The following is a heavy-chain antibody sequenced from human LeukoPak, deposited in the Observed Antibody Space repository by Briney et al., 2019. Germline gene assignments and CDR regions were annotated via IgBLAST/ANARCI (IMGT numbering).Heavy chain of an antibody. D-gene: IGHD2-15*01. CDR3: VRRYSFGPYGMDV. V-gene: IGHV3-64D*09. Sequence: GGSLRLSCSASGFPFSSYAMHWVRQAPGKGLEYVSAISDSGGSTYYADSVKGRFTISRDNSKNTLYLQMRAEDTAVYFCVRRYSFGPYGMDVWGQGTTVTVSS. CDR1: GFPFSSYA. CDR2: ISDSGGST. J-gene: IGHJ6*02.